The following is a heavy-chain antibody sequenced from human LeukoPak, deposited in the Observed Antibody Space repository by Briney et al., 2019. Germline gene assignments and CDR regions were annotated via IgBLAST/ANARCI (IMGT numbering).Heavy chain of an antibody. CDR2: ISSSGSTI. D-gene: IGHD4-23*01. Sequence: GGSLRLSGAASGFTFSSYWMSRVRQAPGKGLEWVSYISSSGSTIYYADSVKGRLTISRDNAKYSLYLQMNSLRAEDTAVYYCARDPDYGGNSGWYFDLWGRGTLVTVSS. V-gene: IGHV3-48*04. CDR1: GFTFSSYW. J-gene: IGHJ2*01. CDR3: ARDPDYGGNSGWYFDL.